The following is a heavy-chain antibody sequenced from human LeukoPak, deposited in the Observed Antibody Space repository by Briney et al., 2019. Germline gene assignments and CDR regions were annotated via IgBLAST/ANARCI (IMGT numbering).Heavy chain of an antibody. J-gene: IGHJ5*01. CDR2: IYYSGST. CDR1: GNSISSSTYY. CDR3: AAQDGRYCGGTTCRNLNWFDS. Sequence: SETLSLTCTVSGNSISSSTYYCAWIRQPPGKGLEWIGSIYYSGSTYYNPSLRSRVIISVDTSKNQFSLKVSSVTAADTAVYYCAAQDGRYCGGTTCRNLNWFDSWGQGTLVTVSS. V-gene: IGHV4-39*01. D-gene: IGHD2-2*01.